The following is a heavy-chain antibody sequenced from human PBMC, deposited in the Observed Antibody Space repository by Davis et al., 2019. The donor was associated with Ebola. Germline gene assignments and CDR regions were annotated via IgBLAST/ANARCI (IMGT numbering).Heavy chain of an antibody. CDR2: ISHSGST. V-gene: IGHV4-34*01. CDR3: ARGLSGSPPPAAIFDY. D-gene: IGHD2-2*01. Sequence: SETLSLTCAVYGGSFSGYFWSWIRQPPGKGLEWIGQISHSGSTNYNPSLKSRVTISVDTSKNQFSLKLSSVTAADTAVYYCARGLSGSPPPAAIFDYWGQGALVTVSS. CDR1: GGSFSGYF. J-gene: IGHJ4*02.